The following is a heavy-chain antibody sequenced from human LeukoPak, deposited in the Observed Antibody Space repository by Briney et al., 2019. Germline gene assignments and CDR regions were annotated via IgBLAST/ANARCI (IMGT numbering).Heavy chain of an antibody. D-gene: IGHD5-12*01. Sequence: GGSLRLSCGASGFTFSSNAMSWVRQAPGKGLDWVSAISGSGGTTSYADSVKGRFTISRDNSKNTLYLQMSSLRAEDTAVYYWAKEYRGYPPQRCYYYYMDVWGKGTTVTVSS. V-gene: IGHV3-23*01. CDR3: AKEYRGYPPQRCYYYYMDV. CDR2: ISGSGGTT. CDR1: GFTFSSNA. J-gene: IGHJ6*03.